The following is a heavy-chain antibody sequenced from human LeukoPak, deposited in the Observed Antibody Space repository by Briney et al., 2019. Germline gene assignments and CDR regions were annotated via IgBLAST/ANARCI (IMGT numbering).Heavy chain of an antibody. D-gene: IGHD1-26*01. CDR3: TTDSSLMKGSYEYYYYMDV. J-gene: IGHJ6*03. V-gene: IGHV3-15*01. CDR2: IKSKTDGGTT. CDR1: GFTFSNAW. Sequence: PGGSLRLSCAASGFTFSNAWMSWVRQAPGKGLEWVGRIKSKTDGGTTDYAAPVKGRFTISRDDSKNTLYLQMNSLKTEDTAVYYCTTDSSLMKGSYEYYYYMDVWGKGTTVTISS.